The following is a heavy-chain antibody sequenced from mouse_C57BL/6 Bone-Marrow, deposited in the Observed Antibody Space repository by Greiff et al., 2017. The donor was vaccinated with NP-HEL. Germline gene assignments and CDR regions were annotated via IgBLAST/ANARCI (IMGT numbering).Heavy chain of an antibody. CDR2: IYPRSGNT. CDR1: GYTFTSYG. V-gene: IGHV1-81*01. J-gene: IGHJ2*01. D-gene: IGHD1-1*01. Sequence: QVQLQQSGAELARPGASVKLSCKASGYTFTSYGISWVKQRTGQGLEWIGEIYPRSGNTYYNEKLKGKATLTADKSSSTAYMELRSLTSEDSAVYFCARKGYYGSSYNFDYWGQGTTLTVSS. CDR3: ARKGYYGSSYNFDY.